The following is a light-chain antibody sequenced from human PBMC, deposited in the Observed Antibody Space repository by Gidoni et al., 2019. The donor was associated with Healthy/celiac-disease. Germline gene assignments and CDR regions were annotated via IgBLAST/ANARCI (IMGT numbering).Light chain of an antibody. CDR1: KLGNKY. Sequence: SYELTQPPSVSVPPGQTASITCSGDKLGNKYAWWYQQKPGQSPLLVIYQDSKRPSGIPARFSGSNSGNTATLTISGTQAMDEADYYCQAWDSSTASAVFGGGTQLTVL. CDR2: QDS. CDR3: QAWDSSTASAV. V-gene: IGLV3-1*01. J-gene: IGLJ7*01.